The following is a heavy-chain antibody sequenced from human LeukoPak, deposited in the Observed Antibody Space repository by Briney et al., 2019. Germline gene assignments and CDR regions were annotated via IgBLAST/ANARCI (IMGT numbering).Heavy chain of an antibody. J-gene: IGHJ5*02. Sequence: PSETLSLTCTVSGGSISSYYWSWIRQPPGKGLEWIGYIYYSGSTNYNPSLRSRVTMSVDTSKNQFSLKLSSVTAADTAVYYCAKRLTSNWFDPWGQGTLVTVSS. D-gene: IGHD1-14*01. CDR3: AKRLTSNWFDP. V-gene: IGHV4-59*08. CDR1: GGSISSYY. CDR2: IYYSGST.